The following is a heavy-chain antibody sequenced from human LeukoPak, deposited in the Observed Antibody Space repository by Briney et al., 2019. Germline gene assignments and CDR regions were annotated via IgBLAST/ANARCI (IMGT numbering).Heavy chain of an antibody. J-gene: IGHJ4*02. Sequence: SETLSLTCTVSGGSISSSSYYWGWIRQPPGKGLEWIGSIYYSGSTYYNPSLKSRVTISVDTSKNQFSLKLSSVTAADTAVYYCASYRYYDILTGYYNSDYWGQGTLVTVSS. CDR3: ASYRYYDILTGYYNSDY. D-gene: IGHD3-9*01. CDR1: GGSISSSSYY. V-gene: IGHV4-39*07. CDR2: IYYSGST.